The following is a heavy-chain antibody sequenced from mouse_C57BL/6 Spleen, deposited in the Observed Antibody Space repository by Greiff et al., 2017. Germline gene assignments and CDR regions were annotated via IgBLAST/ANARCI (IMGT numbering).Heavy chain of an antibody. CDR1: GFTFSDYG. V-gene: IGHV5-15*01. CDR2: ISNLAYSI. D-gene: IGHD2-13*01. J-gene: IGHJ4*01. Sequence: EVMLVESGGGLVQPGGSLKLSCAASGFTFSDYGMAWVRQAPRKGPEWVAFISNLAYSIYYADTVTGRFTISRENATNTLYLEMSSLRSEDTAMCYWARHGDYTAMDYWGQGTSVTVSS. CDR3: ARHGDYTAMDY.